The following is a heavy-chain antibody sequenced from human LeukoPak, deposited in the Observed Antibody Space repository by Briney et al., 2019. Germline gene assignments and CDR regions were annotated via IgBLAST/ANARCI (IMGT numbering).Heavy chain of an antibody. Sequence: SETLSLTCTVSGYSIRSGYYWAWIRQPPGKGLEWIASIYHSGSTYYNPSLKSRVTISVDTSKNQFSLKLSSVTAADTAVYYCAGYCSSTSCYTPYYYYMDVWGKGTTVTVSS. J-gene: IGHJ6*03. CDR2: IYHSGST. CDR3: AGYCSSTSCYTPYYYYMDV. CDR1: GYSIRSGYY. D-gene: IGHD2-2*02. V-gene: IGHV4-38-2*02.